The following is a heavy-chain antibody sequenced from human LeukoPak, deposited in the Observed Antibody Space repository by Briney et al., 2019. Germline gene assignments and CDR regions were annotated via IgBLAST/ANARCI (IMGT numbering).Heavy chain of an antibody. V-gene: IGHV1-2*02. Sequence: ASVKVSCKASGYTFTGYYMHWVRQAPGQGLEWMGWINPNSGGTNYAQKFQGRVTMTRDTSISTAYMELRSLRSDDTAVYYCARGSSLGDWLLYYYYGMDVWGQGTTVTVSS. CDR1: GYTFTGYY. CDR3: ARGSSLGDWLLYYYYGMDV. D-gene: IGHD3-9*01. J-gene: IGHJ6*02. CDR2: INPNSGGT.